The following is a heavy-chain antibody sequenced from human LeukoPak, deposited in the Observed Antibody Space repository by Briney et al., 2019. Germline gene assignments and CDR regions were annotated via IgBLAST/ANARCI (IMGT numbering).Heavy chain of an antibody. J-gene: IGHJ4*02. D-gene: IGHD6-13*01. CDR1: GFTFDDYA. CDR2: ISWNSGSI. CDR3: AKASGAAGTPHYFDY. Sequence: GGSLRLSCAAPGFTFDDYAMHWVRQAPGKGLEWVSGISWNSGSIGYADSVKGRFTISRDNAKNSLYLQMNSLRAEDTALYYCAKASGAAGTPHYFDYWGQGTLVTVSS. V-gene: IGHV3-9*01.